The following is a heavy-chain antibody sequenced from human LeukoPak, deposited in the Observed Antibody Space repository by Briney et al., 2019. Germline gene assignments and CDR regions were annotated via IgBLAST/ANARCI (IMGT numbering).Heavy chain of an antibody. J-gene: IGHJ5*02. CDR3: ARDKGSSGWYVDWFDP. V-gene: IGHV6-1*01. Sequence: SQTLSLTCAISGDSVSSNSAAWNWIRQSPSRGLEWLGRTYYRSKWYNDYAVSVISRITINPDTSKNQFSLQLNSVTPEDTAVYYCARDKGSSGWYVDWFDPWGQGTLVTVSS. CDR2: TYYRSKWYN. CDR1: GDSVSSNSAA. D-gene: IGHD6-19*01.